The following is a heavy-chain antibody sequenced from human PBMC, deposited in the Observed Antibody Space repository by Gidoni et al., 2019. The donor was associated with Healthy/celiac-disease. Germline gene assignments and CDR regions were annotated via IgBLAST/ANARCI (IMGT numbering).Heavy chain of an antibody. CDR1: GFSLSTSGVG. D-gene: IGHD6-13*01. CDR3: AHRPPAYSSHVVFDY. V-gene: IGHV2-5*01. J-gene: IGHJ4*02. Sequence: QITLKESGPTLVKPTQPLTLTCTFSGFSLSTSGVGVGWIRQPPGKALEWLALIYWNDDKRYSPSLKSRLTITKDTSKNQVVLTMTNMDPVDTATYYCAHRPPAYSSHVVFDYWGQGTLVTVSS. CDR2: IYWNDDK.